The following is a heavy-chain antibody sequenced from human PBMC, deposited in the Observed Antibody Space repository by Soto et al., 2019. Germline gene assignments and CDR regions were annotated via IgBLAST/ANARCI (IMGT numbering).Heavy chain of an antibody. D-gene: IGHD3-16*01. V-gene: IGHV3-23*01. CDR1: GFPFSSYA. CDR2: ISGSGVRT. Sequence: GGALRLSCVASGFPFSSYAISWVRQTPGKGLEWVSGISGSGVRTYYADSVKGRFTISRDNSNNTLSLQMHILRVEDTAVHFCAKGGYYPLFDIWGQGTMVTDSS. CDR3: AKGGYYPLFDI. J-gene: IGHJ3*02.